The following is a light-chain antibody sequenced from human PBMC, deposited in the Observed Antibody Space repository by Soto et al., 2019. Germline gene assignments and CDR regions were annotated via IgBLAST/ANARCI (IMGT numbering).Light chain of an antibody. CDR1: SSDVGGYNY. CDR3: SSYTSSSTPVV. J-gene: IGLJ2*01. Sequence: QSALTQPASVSGSPGQSITISCTGTSSDVGGYNYVSWYQQHPGKAPKLMIYEASNRPPGVSNRFSGSKSGNTASLTISGLQAEDEADYYCSSYTSSSTPVVFGGGTKLTVL. V-gene: IGLV2-14*01. CDR2: EAS.